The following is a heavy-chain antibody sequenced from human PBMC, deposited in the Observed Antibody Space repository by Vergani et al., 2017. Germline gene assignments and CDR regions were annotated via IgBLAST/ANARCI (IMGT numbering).Heavy chain of an antibody. V-gene: IGHV3-23*01. CDR1: GFTFSSYA. CDR3: ATSLVYSSSWYLGYDY. Sequence: EVQLLESGGGLVQPGGSLRLSCAASGFTFSSYAMSWVRQAPGKGLEWVSAISGSGGSRYYADSVKGRFTISRDNSKNTLYLQMNSLRAEDTAVFYCATSLVYSSSWYLGYDYWGQGTLVTVSS. J-gene: IGHJ4*02. CDR2: ISGSGGSR. D-gene: IGHD6-13*01.